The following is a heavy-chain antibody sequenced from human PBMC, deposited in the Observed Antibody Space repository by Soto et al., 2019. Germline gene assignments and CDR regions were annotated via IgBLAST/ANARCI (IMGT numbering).Heavy chain of an antibody. Sequence: QVYLVESGGGVVQPGRSLRLSCEASAFTFSNYAMHWVRQAPGRGLEWVALIWSDGSNEHYAASWKGRFTISRDNSKNTVYLQMNSLTAADTAVYYCARERIAARRTLAYWGQGTLVTVSS. D-gene: IGHD6-6*01. V-gene: IGHV3-33*01. CDR3: ARERIAARRTLAY. CDR2: IWSDGSNE. CDR1: AFTFSNYA. J-gene: IGHJ4*02.